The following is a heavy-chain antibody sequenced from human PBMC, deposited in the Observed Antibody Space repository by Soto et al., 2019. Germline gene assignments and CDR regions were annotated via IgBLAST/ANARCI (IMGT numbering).Heavy chain of an antibody. Sequence: QVQLVQSGAEVKKPGASVKVSCKASGYTFTSYGISWVRQAPGQGLEWMGWISAYNGNTNYAQKLQGRVTMTTDTTTSTAYMELRSLRSDDTAVYYCARPGLYCSSTSCYEGWFDPWGQGTLVTVSS. D-gene: IGHD2-2*01. CDR2: ISAYNGNT. CDR3: ARPGLYCSSTSCYEGWFDP. V-gene: IGHV1-18*01. J-gene: IGHJ5*02. CDR1: GYTFTSYG.